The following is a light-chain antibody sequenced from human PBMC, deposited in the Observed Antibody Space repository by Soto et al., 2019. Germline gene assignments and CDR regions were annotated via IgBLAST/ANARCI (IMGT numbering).Light chain of an antibody. CDR1: QRVGSD. CDR2: GAS. J-gene: IGKJ4*01. Sequence: RVMTQSPATLSVSPGERVILSCRASQRVGSDVAWYQQKVGQPPRLLIYGASKRATEIPDRFSGSGSGTEFTLTISSLQSEDSAVYYCQQYYQWPAVTCGGGTKV. V-gene: IGKV3-15*01. CDR3: QQYYQWPAVT.